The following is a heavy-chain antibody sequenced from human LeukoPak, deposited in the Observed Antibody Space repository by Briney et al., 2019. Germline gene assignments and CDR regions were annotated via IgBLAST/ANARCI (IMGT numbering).Heavy chain of an antibody. J-gene: IGHJ4*02. CDR1: GFTFSSYA. CDR2: ISGSGGST. V-gene: IGHV3-23*01. Sequence: GGSLRLSCAASGFTFSSYAMSWVRQAPGKGLEWVSAISGSGGSTYYADSVKGRFTIPRDNSKNTLYLQMNSLRAEDTAVYYCAKEGHDSSGYYYVKEFDYWGQGTLVTVSS. CDR3: AKEGHDSSGYYYVKEFDY. D-gene: IGHD3-22*01.